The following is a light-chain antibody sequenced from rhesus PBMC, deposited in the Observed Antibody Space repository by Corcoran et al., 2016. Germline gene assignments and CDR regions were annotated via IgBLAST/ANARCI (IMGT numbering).Light chain of an antibody. CDR1: QTDGNN. J-gene: IGKJ4*01. Sequence: DIQMTQSPSSLSASVGDTVTITCRASQTDGNNLAWYHQKSGQAPNLLIQSASSLQSGAPSRFSGSKSGTDFTLTISRLQAEDIGRFYCQQYYSYPPPFGGGTKVNLK. CDR3: QQYYSYPPP. CDR2: SAS. V-gene: IGKV1-46*01.